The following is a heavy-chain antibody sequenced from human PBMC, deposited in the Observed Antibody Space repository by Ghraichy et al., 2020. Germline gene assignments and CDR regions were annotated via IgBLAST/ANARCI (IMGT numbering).Heavy chain of an antibody. J-gene: IGHJ4*02. CDR1: GFSFSDLF. Sequence: GGSLRLSCAASGFSFSDLFMDWVRQAPGKGLEWVGRIRTKGNSYTTEYAASVRGRFTISRDDSKNSLYLQMSSLKTEDTAVYFCARSYSDSAFFSYYFDYWGQGTLVTVSS. V-gene: IGHV3-72*01. CDR3: ARSYSDSAFFSYYFDY. CDR2: IRTKGNSYTT. D-gene: IGHD3-22*01.